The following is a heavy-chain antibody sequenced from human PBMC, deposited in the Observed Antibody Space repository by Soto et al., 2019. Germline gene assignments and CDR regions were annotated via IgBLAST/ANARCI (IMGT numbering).Heavy chain of an antibody. V-gene: IGHV4-31*03. Sequence: QVQLQESGPGLVKASQTLSLTCTVSGGSIRNGNYYWSWIRQRPGKGLEWIGNIYYIGTTSYNPSLKSRVIISIDTSKNQFSLELTSVLAADTAVYYCAKNETTRPWFDPWGQGTLVTVSS. CDR1: GGSIRNGNYY. CDR3: AKNETTRPWFDP. D-gene: IGHD1-1*01. CDR2: IYYIGTT. J-gene: IGHJ5*02.